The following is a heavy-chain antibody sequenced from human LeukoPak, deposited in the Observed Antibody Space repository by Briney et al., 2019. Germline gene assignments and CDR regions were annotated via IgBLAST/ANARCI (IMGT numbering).Heavy chain of an antibody. D-gene: IGHD3-10*01. CDR2: INTDGSST. Sequence: GVLRLSCAASGFSFSSYWMHWVRHPPGKGLVWVSQINTDGSSTNYADAVEGRFTISRDNAKNTLYLQMNSLRAEDTAVYYCVRDLESNYWGQGTLVTVSS. V-gene: IGHV3-74*01. CDR1: GFSFSSYW. J-gene: IGHJ4*02. CDR3: VRDLESNY.